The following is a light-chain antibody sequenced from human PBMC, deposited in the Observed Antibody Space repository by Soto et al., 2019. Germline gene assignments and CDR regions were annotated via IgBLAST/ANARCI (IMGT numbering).Light chain of an antibody. CDR3: SSYAGSNAVV. J-gene: IGLJ2*01. V-gene: IGLV2-8*01. CDR1: SSDVGGYNY. CDR2: EVS. Sequence: QSALTQPPSASGSPGQSVTISCTGTSSDVGGYNYVSWYQQHPGKAPKLIIFEVSKRPSGVPDRFSGSKSGNTASLTVSGLQAEDEADYYCSSYAGSNAVVFGGGTQLTVL.